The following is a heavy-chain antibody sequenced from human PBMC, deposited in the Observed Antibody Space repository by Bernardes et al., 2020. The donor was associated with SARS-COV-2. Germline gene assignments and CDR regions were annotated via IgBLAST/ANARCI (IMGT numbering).Heavy chain of an antibody. CDR2: INWNGGST. D-gene: IGHD5-12*01. J-gene: IGHJ4*02. Sequence: GWSLRLSCAASGFTFDDYGMSWVRQAPGKGLEWVSGINWNGGSTGYADSVKGRFTISRDNAKNSLYLQMNSLRAEDTALYHCARDLARCFDYWGQGTLVTVSS. CDR1: GFTFDDYG. CDR3: ARDLARCFDY. V-gene: IGHV3-20*01.